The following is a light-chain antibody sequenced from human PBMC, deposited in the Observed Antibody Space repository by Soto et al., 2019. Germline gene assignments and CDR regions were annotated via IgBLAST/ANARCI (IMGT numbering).Light chain of an antibody. J-gene: IGLJ1*01. Sequence: QSVLTQPASVSGSPGQSITISCTGTSSDVGGYDYVSWYQRHPGKAPRLMIYDVTNRPSGVSDRFSGSRSGNTASLTISGLQTEDEADYYCSSHTSSSAVVF. CDR3: SSHTSSSAVV. CDR1: SSDVGGYDY. CDR2: DVT. V-gene: IGLV2-14*03.